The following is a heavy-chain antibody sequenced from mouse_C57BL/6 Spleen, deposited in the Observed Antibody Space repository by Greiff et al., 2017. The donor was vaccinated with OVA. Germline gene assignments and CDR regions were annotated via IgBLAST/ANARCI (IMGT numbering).Heavy chain of an antibody. V-gene: IGHV1-50*01. CDR2: IDPSDSYT. Sequence: VQLQQPGAELVKPGASVKLSCKASGYTFTSYWMQWVKQRPGQGLEWIGEIDPSDSYTNYNQKFKGKATLTVDTSSSTAYMQLSSLTSEDSAVYYCAIYYDYAGNYAMDYWGQGTSVTVSS. D-gene: IGHD2-4*01. CDR3: AIYYDYAGNYAMDY. CDR1: GYTFTSYW. J-gene: IGHJ4*01.